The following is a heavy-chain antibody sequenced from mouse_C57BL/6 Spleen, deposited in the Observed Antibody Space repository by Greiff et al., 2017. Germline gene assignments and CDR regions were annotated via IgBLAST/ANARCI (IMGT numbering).Heavy chain of an antibody. CDR3: ARVGDYFDY. V-gene: IGHV5-16*01. Sequence: EVKVVESEGGLVQPGSSMKLSCTASGFTFSDYYMAWVRQVPEKGLEWVANINYDGSSTYYLDSLKSRFIISRDNAKNILYLQMSSLKSEDTATYYCARVGDYFDYWGQGTTLTVSS. CDR2: INYDGSST. CDR1: GFTFSDYY. J-gene: IGHJ2*01.